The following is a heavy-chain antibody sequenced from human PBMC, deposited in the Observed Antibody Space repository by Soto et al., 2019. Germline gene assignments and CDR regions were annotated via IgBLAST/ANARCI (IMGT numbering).Heavy chain of an antibody. J-gene: IGHJ5*02. Sequence: GGSLRLSCAASGFTFSGSGMSWVRQAPGKGLEWVSAINAGGGGTYYADSVKGRFTISRDNSKDTLYLQMNSLRAEDTAAYYCTKCTSGVAATGSWGQGIMVTVS. CDR1: GFTFSGSG. D-gene: IGHD2-15*01. CDR3: TKCTSGVAATGS. V-gene: IGHV3-23*01. CDR2: INAGGGGT.